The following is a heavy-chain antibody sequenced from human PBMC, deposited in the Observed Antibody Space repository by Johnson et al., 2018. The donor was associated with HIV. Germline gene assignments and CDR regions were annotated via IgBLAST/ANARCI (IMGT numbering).Heavy chain of an antibody. CDR3: ARPGGCAPDAFDI. D-gene: IGHD3-16*01. J-gene: IGHJ3*02. CDR2: ISWNGGYT. V-gene: IGHV3-20*04. CDR1: GFTFDDYG. Sequence: VQLVESGGGVVRPGGSLRLSCAASGFTFDDYGMNWIRQFPGKGLELVSGISWNGGYTTYADSVKGRFIISRDNAKNSLSLQMNSLRAEDTALYSCARPGGCAPDAFDIWGQGTMVTVSS.